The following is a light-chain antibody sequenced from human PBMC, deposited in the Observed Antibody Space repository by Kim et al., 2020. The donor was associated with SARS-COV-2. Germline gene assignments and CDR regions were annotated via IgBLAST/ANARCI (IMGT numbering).Light chain of an antibody. Sequence: ASVGDRVTITCRASQGIRDDLGWYQQKPGKGPKRLIYAACSLESGVRSRLSGSGSGTEFTLKISGLQPEEFATNYCLQHNSYTFTFGPGTKVDIK. CDR3: LQHNSYTFT. CDR2: AAC. V-gene: IGKV1-17*01. J-gene: IGKJ3*01. CDR1: QGIRDD.